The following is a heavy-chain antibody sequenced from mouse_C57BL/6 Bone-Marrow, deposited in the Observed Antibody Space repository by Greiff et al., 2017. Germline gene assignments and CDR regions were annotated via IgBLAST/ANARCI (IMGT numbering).Heavy chain of an antibody. J-gene: IGHJ4*01. Sequence: EVQRVESGGDLVKPGGSLKLSCAASGFTFSSYGMSWVRQTPDKRLEWVATISSGGSYTYYPDSVKGRFTISRDNAKNTLYLQMSSLKSEDTAMYYCARQSWDGAMDYWGQGTSVTVSS. D-gene: IGHD4-1*01. CDR1: GFTFSSYG. V-gene: IGHV5-6*01. CDR3: ARQSWDGAMDY. CDR2: ISSGGSYT.